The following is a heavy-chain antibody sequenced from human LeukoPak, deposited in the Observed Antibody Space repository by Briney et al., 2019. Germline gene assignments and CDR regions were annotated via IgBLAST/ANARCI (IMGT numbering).Heavy chain of an antibody. D-gene: IGHD6-13*01. CDR1: GFTFSSYS. Sequence: PGGSLRLSCAASGFTFSSYSMNWVRQAPGKGLEWVSSISSSSSYIYYADSVKGRFTISRDNAKNSLYLQMNSLRAEDTAVYYCAKSYSSSWYEPQYYFDYWGQGTLVTVSS. CDR3: AKSYSSSWYEPQYYFDY. J-gene: IGHJ4*02. V-gene: IGHV3-21*04. CDR2: ISSSSSYI.